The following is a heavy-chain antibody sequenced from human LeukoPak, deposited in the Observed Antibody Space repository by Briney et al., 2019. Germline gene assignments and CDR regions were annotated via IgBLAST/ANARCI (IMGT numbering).Heavy chain of an antibody. CDR2: ISSSGGTI. Sequence: PGGSLRLSCAASGFTFSSYEMNWVRQAPGKGLEWVSYISSSGGTIYYADSVKGRFTISRDNAKNSLYLQMNSLRAEDTAVYYCARPIIYYYYGMDVWGKGTTVTVSS. J-gene: IGHJ6*04. CDR3: ARPIIYYYYGMDV. CDR1: GFTFSSYE. V-gene: IGHV3-48*03.